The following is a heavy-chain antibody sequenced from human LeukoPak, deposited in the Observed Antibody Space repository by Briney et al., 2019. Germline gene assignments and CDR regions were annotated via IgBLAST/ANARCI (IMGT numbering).Heavy chain of an antibody. CDR3: ARALRYDTRGFDY. J-gene: IGHJ4*02. CDR2: IYHSGTT. D-gene: IGHD3-22*01. V-gene: IGHV4-30-2*01. CDR1: GGSLSINGSC. Sequence: PSQTLSLTCTVSGGSLSINGSCWSWIRQPPGKGLEWMGYIYHSGTTVYKPSLKSRVTMSVDTSKNHVSLRLNSVTAADTAVYYCARALRYDTRGFDYWGQGILVTVSS.